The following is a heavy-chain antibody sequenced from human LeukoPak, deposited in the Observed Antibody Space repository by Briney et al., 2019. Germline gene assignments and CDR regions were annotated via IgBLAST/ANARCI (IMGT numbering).Heavy chain of an antibody. J-gene: IGHJ4*02. CDR2: ISSSSSYI. V-gene: IGHV3-21*01. Sequence: GGSLRLSXAASGFTFSSYSMNWVRQAPWKGLEWVSSISSSSSYIYYADSVKGRFTISRDNAKNSLYLQMNSLRAEDTAVYYCARTVPAATPFDYWGQGTLVTVSS. CDR1: GFTFSSYS. D-gene: IGHD2-2*01. CDR3: ARTVPAATPFDY.